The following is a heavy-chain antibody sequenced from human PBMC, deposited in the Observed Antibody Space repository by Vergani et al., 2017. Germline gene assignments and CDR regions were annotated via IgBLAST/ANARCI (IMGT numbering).Heavy chain of an antibody. CDR1: EYSFGNYW. D-gene: IGHD1-1*01. CDR3: ARHTTYTDS. V-gene: IGHV5-51*01. J-gene: IGHJ4*02. CDR2: IYPADSDT. Sequence: EVELVQSGPEMRKPGESLKISCKGSEYSFGNYWIGWVRQMPGKGLEWMGIIYPADSDTRYSPSFQGQVTISADKSISTAFLQWDSLKASDTALYYCARHTTYTDSWCQQTLVTVSS.